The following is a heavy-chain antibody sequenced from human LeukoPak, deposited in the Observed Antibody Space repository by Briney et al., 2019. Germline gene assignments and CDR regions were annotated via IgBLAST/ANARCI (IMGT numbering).Heavy chain of an antibody. J-gene: IGHJ4*02. CDR3: AKVYSGSYSGGFDY. V-gene: IGHV3-23*01. D-gene: IGHD1-26*01. CDR2: ISGSGGST. CDR1: GFTVSSNY. Sequence: PGGSLRLSCAASGFTVSSNYMSWVRQAPGKGLEWVSAISGSGGSTWYADSVKGRFTISRDNSKNTVYVQMNSLRAEDTAVYYCAKVYSGSYSGGFDYWGQGTLVTVSS.